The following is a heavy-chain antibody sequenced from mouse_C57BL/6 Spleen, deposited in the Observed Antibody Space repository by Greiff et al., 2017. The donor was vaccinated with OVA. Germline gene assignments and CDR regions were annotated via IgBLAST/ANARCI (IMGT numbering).Heavy chain of an antibody. CDR1: GYTFTDYE. CDR3: TREGGSTTVVAYYFDY. CDR2: IDPETGGT. J-gene: IGHJ2*01. Sequence: VQLQQSGAELVRPGASVTLSCKASGYTFTDYEMHWVKQTPVHGLEWIGAIDPETGGTAYNQKFKGKAILTADKSSSTAYMELRSLTAEDSAVYYCTREGGSTTVVAYYFDYWGQGTTLTVSS. V-gene: IGHV1-15*01. D-gene: IGHD1-1*01.